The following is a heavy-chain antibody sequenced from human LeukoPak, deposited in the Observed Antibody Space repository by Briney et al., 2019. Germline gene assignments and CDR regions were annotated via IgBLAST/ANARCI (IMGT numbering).Heavy chain of an antibody. V-gene: IGHV3-23*01. D-gene: IGHD2-8*01. CDR3: AANSWMLGMDV. CDR2: MSGSGSST. Sequence: GGSLRLSCAASGFTFSTYAMNWVRQVPGKGPEWVSTMSGSGSSTDYADSVKGRFTSSRDNAKNTLYLQMNSLGADDTAVYYCAANSWMLGMDVWGQGTTVTVSS. CDR1: GFTFSTYA. J-gene: IGHJ6*02.